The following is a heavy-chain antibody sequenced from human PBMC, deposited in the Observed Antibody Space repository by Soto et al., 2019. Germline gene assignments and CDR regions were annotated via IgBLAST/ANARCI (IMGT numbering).Heavy chain of an antibody. CDR2: IYWDDDK. Sequence: QITLKESGPTLVKPTQTLTLTCTFSGFSLSTSGVGVGWIRQPPGKALEWLALIYWDDDKRYSPSLKSRLTIPKDTSKNQVVLTMTTRDPVDTATYYCAHSPKATVTPSAEYFQHWGQGTLVTVSS. CDR1: GFSLSTSGVG. CDR3: AHSPKATVTPSAEYFQH. V-gene: IGHV2-5*02. J-gene: IGHJ1*01. D-gene: IGHD4-17*01.